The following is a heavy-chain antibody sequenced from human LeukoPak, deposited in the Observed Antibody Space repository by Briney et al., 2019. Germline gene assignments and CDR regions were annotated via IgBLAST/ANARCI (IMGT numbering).Heavy chain of an antibody. J-gene: IGHJ4*02. D-gene: IGHD6-13*01. V-gene: IGHV3-23*01. CDR3: AKGGEYGSSWYWYFDY. CDR2: ISGSGGST. CDR1: GFTFSSYA. Sequence: GGSLRLSCAASGFTFSSYAMSWVRQAPGKGLEWVSAISGSGGSTYYADSVKGRFTISRDNSKNTLYLQMNSLRAEDTAVYYCAKGGEYGSSWYWYFDYWGQGTLVTVSS.